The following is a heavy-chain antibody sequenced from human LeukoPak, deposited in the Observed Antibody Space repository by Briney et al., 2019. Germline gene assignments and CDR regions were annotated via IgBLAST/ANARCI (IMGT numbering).Heavy chain of an antibody. Sequence: SETLSLTCTVSGGSISSSSYYWGWIRQPPGKGLEWIGRIYTSGSTNYNPSLKSRVTMSVDTSKNHFSLKLSSVTAADTAVYYCARMYSSSGGYFDYWGQGTLVTVSS. J-gene: IGHJ4*02. CDR2: IYTSGST. CDR3: ARMYSSSGGYFDY. V-gene: IGHV4-39*02. D-gene: IGHD6-13*01. CDR1: GGSISSSSYY.